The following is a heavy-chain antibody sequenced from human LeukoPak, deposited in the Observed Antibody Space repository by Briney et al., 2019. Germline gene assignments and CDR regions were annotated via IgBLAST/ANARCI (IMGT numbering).Heavy chain of an antibody. CDR2: IYYSGST. D-gene: IGHD2-2*03. V-gene: IGHV4-31*03. CDR3: ARVIGYCSSTSCPYYYGSGSYTTFGFDY. J-gene: IGHJ4*02. Sequence: SQTLSLTCTVSGGSISSGGYYWSWIRQHPGKGLEWIGYIYYSGSTYYNPSLKSRVTISVDTSKNQFSLKLSSVTAADTAVYYCARVIGYCSSTSCPYYYGSGSYTTFGFDYWGQGTLVTVSS. CDR1: GGSISSGGYY.